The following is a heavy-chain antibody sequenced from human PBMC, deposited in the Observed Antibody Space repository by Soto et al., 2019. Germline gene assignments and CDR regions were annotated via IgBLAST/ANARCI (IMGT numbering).Heavy chain of an antibody. CDR3: ARYCSGGSCYLGPY. Sequence: QVQLQESGPGLVKPSQTLSLTCTVSGGSISSGGYYWSWIRQHPGKGLEWIGYIYYSGSTYYNPSLKSRVTXXVXTXTNQFSLKLSSVTAADTAVYYCARYCSGGSCYLGPYWGQGTLVTVSS. D-gene: IGHD2-15*01. CDR2: IYYSGST. J-gene: IGHJ4*02. CDR1: GGSISSGGYY. V-gene: IGHV4-31*03.